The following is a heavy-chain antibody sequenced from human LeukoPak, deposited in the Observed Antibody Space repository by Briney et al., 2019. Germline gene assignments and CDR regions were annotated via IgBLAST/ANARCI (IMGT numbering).Heavy chain of an antibody. CDR3: ARGGTYRDTPFDF. Sequence: PGGSLRLSCAASGFTFSIYAMSWVRQAPGKGLEWVSAISGSGGSTYYADSVKGRFTISRDNSKNTLYLQMNSLRDEDTAVYYCARGGTYRDTPFDFWGQGTLVTVSS. J-gene: IGHJ4*02. CDR2: ISGSGGST. CDR1: GFTFSIYA. V-gene: IGHV3-23*01. D-gene: IGHD4-17*01.